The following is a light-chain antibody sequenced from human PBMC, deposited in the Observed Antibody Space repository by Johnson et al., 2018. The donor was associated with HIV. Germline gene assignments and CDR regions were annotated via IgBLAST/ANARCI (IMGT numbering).Light chain of an antibody. CDR3: GTWHSSLSSGFYV. Sequence: QSILTQPPSVSAAPGQKVTISCSGSSSNIGNNYVSWYQQLPGTAPKLLIYENNKRPSGIPDRFSGSTSGTSATLGITGLQSGDEADYYCGTWHSSLSSGFYVFGAGTKVTVL. CDR1: SSNIGNNY. J-gene: IGLJ1*01. V-gene: IGLV1-51*02. CDR2: ENN.